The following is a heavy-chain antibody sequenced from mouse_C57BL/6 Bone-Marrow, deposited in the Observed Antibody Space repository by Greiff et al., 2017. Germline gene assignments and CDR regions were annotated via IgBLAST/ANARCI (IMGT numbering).Heavy chain of an antibody. Sequence: EVQLVESGGGLVKPGGSLKLSCAASGFTFSSYAMSWVRQTPEKRLEWVATISDGGSYTYYPDNVKGRFTISRDNAKNNLYLQMSHLKSEDTAMYYCAREGTTASKGRYFDCWGQGTTLTVSS. J-gene: IGHJ2*01. D-gene: IGHD1-2*01. CDR1: GFTFSSYA. CDR2: ISDGGSYT. CDR3: AREGTTASKGRYFDC. V-gene: IGHV5-4*01.